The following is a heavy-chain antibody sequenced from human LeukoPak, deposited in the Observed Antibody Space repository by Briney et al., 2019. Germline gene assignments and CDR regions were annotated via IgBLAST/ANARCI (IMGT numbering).Heavy chain of an antibody. J-gene: IGHJ4*02. CDR2: ISSNGGST. D-gene: IGHD3-22*01. Sequence: GGSLRLSCAASGFTFSSYAMHWVRQAPGKGLEYVSAISSNGGSTYYANSVKGRFTISRDNSKNTLYLQMGSLRAEDMAVYYCARVRGVITMKKGGTYYFDYRGQGTLVTVSS. V-gene: IGHV3-64*01. CDR3: ARVRGVITMKKGGTYYFDY. CDR1: GFTFSSYA.